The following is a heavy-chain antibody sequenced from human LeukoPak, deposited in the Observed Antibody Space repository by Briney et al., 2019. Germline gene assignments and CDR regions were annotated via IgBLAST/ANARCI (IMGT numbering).Heavy chain of an antibody. Sequence: PGGSLRLSCEASGFPFSSYAMHWVRQAPGKGLEWVAVISYDGSNKYYADSVKGRFTISRDNSKNTLYLQMNSLRAEDTAVYYCARDLARVVVIAIRPQTLGYWGQGTLVTVSS. CDR3: ARDLARVVVIAIRPQTLGY. J-gene: IGHJ4*02. CDR2: ISYDGSNK. V-gene: IGHV3-30-3*01. CDR1: GFPFSSYA. D-gene: IGHD2-21*01.